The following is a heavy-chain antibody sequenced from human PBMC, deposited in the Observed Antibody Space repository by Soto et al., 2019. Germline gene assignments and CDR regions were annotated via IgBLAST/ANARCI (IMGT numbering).Heavy chain of an antibody. CDR3: AKSVILVVIPAPGHDY. Sequence: GGSLRLSCAASGFTFSSYAMSWVRQAPGKGLEWVSGISGSDGTTYYADSVKGRFTISRDNSKNTLYLQMNILSAEDTAVYYCAKSVILVVIPAPGHDYWGQGTLVTVSS. CDR2: ISGSDGTT. D-gene: IGHD3-22*01. J-gene: IGHJ4*02. CDR1: GFTFSSYA. V-gene: IGHV3-23*01.